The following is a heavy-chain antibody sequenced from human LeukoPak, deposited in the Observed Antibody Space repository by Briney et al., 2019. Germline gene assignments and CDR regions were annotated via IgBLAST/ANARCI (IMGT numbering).Heavy chain of an antibody. CDR1: GGSISSYY. J-gene: IGHJ6*02. CDR2: IYYSGST. Sequence: SETLSLTCTVSGGSISSYYWSWIRQPPGKGLEWIGYIYYSGSTNYNPSLKSRVTISVDTSKNQFSLKLSSVTAADTAVYYCARGGGYSYGLVVYYYYGMDVWGQGTTVTVS. V-gene: IGHV4-59*01. D-gene: IGHD5-18*01. CDR3: ARGGGYSYGLVVYYYYGMDV.